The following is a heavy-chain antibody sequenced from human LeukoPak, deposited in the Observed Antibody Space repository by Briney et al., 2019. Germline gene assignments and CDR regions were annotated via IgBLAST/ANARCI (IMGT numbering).Heavy chain of an antibody. CDR3: AKADYDILTGPRTNWFDP. CDR1: GFTFSSYA. J-gene: IGHJ5*02. CDR2: ISGSGGST. V-gene: IGHV3-23*01. D-gene: IGHD3-9*01. Sequence: PGGSLRLSCAASGFTFSSYAMSWVRQAPGKGLEWVSAISGSGGSTYYADSVKGRFTISRDNSKNTLYLQMNSLRAEDTAVYYCAKADYDILTGPRTNWFDPWGQGTPVTVSS.